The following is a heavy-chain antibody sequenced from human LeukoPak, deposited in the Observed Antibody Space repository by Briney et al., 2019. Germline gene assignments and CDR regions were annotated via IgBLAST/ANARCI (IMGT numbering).Heavy chain of an antibody. CDR3: ARHRYYYDSNGYYCAYYFDY. CDR1: GGSFSGYY. D-gene: IGHD3-22*01. CDR2: INHSGST. Sequence: SETLSLTCAVYGGSFSGYYWSWIRQPPGKGLEWIGEINHSGSTNYNPSLKSRVTISVDTSKNQFSLKLSSVTAADTAVYYCARHRYYYDSNGYYCAYYFDYWGQGTLVTVSS. V-gene: IGHV4-34*01. J-gene: IGHJ4*02.